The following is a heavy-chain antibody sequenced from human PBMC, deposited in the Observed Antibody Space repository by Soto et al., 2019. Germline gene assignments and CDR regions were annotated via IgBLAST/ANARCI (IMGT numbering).Heavy chain of an antibody. CDR2: ISYDGSNK. V-gene: IGHV3-30*18. Sequence: LGGSPRLSCAASGFTFSSYGMHWVRQAPGKGLEWVAVISYDGSNKYYADSVKGRFAISRDNSKNTLYLQMNSLRAEDTAVYYCAKGVGRFLEWYFDNRDYFDYPGQRTLVIVSS. CDR1: GFTFSSYG. J-gene: IGHJ4*02. D-gene: IGHD3-3*01. CDR3: AKGVGRFLEWYFDNRDYFDY.